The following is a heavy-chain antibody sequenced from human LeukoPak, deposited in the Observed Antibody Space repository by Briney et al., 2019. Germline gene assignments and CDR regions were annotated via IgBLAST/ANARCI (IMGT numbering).Heavy chain of an antibody. J-gene: IGHJ4*02. CDR1: GFTFSNYW. CDR3: ARGGSYPGC. Sequence: GGSLRLSCAASGFTFSNYWMSWVRQAPGKGLEWVAKIKQDGGEEYYVDSVKGRFTISRDNAKNSLFLQMNSLRVEDTAIYYCARGGSYPGCWGQGTLVTVSS. D-gene: IGHD1-26*01. CDR2: IKQDGGEE. V-gene: IGHV3-7*03.